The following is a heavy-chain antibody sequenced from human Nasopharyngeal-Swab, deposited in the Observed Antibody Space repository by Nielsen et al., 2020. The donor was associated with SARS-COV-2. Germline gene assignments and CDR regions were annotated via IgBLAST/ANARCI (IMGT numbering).Heavy chain of an antibody. D-gene: IGHD2-21*02. CDR2: IYSGGST. CDR1: GFTVSSNY. Sequence: GGSLRLSCAASGFTVSSNYMSWVRQAPGKGLEWVSVIYSGGSTYYADSVKGRFTISRDNSRNTLYLQMNSLRAEDTAVYYCARGGAYCGGDCYFRAFGIWGQGTMVTVSS. V-gene: IGHV3-66*01. CDR3: ARGGAYCGGDCYFRAFGI. J-gene: IGHJ3*02.